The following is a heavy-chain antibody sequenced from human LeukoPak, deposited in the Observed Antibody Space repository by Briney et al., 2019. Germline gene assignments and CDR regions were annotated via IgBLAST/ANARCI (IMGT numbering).Heavy chain of an antibody. Sequence: GGSLRLSCAASGFNFCDYFMSWIRQAPGKGLEWVAFINGPSDNIRYADSVEGRFTISRDNVKNSLYLQMHSLRLEDTAVYYCATSRVFDYWGQGALVTVSS. J-gene: IGHJ4*02. CDR2: INGPSDNI. V-gene: IGHV3-11*04. CDR1: GFNFCDYF. CDR3: ATSRVFDY.